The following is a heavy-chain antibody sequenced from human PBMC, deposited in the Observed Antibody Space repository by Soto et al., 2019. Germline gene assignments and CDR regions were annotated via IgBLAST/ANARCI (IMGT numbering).Heavy chain of an antibody. CDR3: AGSQQLVFVRWFDP. CDR2: IIPIFGTA. Sequence: QVQLVQSGAEVKKPGSSVKVSCKASGGTFSSYAISWVRQAPGQGLEWMGGIIPIFGTANYAQKFQGRVTITAEKSTSTAYMELSSLRSEDTAVYYCAGSQQLVFVRWFDPWGQGTLVTVSS. V-gene: IGHV1-69*06. CDR1: GGTFSSYA. D-gene: IGHD6-13*01. J-gene: IGHJ5*02.